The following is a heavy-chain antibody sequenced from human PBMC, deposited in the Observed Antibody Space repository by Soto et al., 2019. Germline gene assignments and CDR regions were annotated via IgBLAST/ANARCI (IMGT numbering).Heavy chain of an antibody. CDR3: ARDQRGSVPEYFQH. Sequence: GASVKVSCKASGYTVTSYGISWVRQAPGQGLEWMGWISAYNGNTNYAQKLQGRVTMTTDTSTSTAYMELRSLRSDDTAVYYCARDQRGSVPEYFQHWGQGTLVTVSS. CDR1: GYTVTSYG. V-gene: IGHV1-18*04. D-gene: IGHD1-1*01. CDR2: ISAYNGNT. J-gene: IGHJ1*01.